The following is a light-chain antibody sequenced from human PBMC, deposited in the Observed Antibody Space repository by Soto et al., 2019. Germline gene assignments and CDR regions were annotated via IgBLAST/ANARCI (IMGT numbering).Light chain of an antibody. CDR1: TLAVTSGHY. V-gene: IGLV7-46*01. CDR2: DTN. J-gene: IGLJ1*01. Sequence: QAVVTQEPSLTVSPGGTVTLTCGSSTLAVTSGHYPYWLQQKPGQAPRTLIYDTNNKHSWTPARFSGSLLGGKAALTLSGAQPEDEAEYYCLLFYPGTRRVFGGGTKVTVL. CDR3: LLFYPGTRRV.